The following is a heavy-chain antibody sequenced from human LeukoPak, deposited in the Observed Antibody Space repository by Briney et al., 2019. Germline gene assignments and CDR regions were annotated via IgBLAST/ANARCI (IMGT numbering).Heavy chain of an antibody. CDR2: INQDGSEK. D-gene: IGHD3-3*01. CDR1: GFTISSSW. Sequence: GSLRLSCAASGFTISSSWMYWVRQAPGKGLEWVANINQDGSEKYHVDSVKGRFTISRDNAKNSLYLQMNSLRAEDTAVYYCAREETRFFTREYYYGMDVWGQGTTVTVSS. CDR3: AREETRFFTREYYYGMDV. V-gene: IGHV3-7*03. J-gene: IGHJ6*02.